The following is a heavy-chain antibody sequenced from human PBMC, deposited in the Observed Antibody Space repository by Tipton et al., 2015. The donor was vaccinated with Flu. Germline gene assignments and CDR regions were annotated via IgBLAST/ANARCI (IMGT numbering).Heavy chain of an antibody. J-gene: IGHJ5*02. Sequence: TLSLTCTVSGGSISNYHWGWIRQPPEKGLEWIGGIHYSGTTYYNPSLKSRVTISVDMSKNQFSLKLTSVTAADTAVYFCARPTVPAGFDPWGPGTLVTVSS. V-gene: IGHV4-39*01. CDR2: IHYSGTT. CDR1: GGSISNYH. CDR3: ARPTVPAGFDP.